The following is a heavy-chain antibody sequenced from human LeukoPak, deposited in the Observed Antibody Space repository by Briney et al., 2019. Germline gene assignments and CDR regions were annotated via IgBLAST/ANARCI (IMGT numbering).Heavy chain of an antibody. CDR3: AKRRYCTSASCHDFDY. CDR1: GFTFRSYA. Sequence: GGSLRLSCAASGFTFRSYAMNWVRQAPGKGLEWVSAISADGDSTYYADSVKGRFTISRDNSKNTLYLQMNSLRPGDTAVYYCAKRRYCTSASCHDFDYWGQGTLLTVSS. V-gene: IGHV3-23*01. CDR2: ISADGDST. D-gene: IGHD2-2*01. J-gene: IGHJ4*02.